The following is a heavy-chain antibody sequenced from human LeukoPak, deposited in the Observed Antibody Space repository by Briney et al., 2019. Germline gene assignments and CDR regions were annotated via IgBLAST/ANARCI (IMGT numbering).Heavy chain of an antibody. D-gene: IGHD1-26*01. CDR3: ARDRYSGSYYGDFDY. J-gene: IGHJ4*02. CDR1: GFTFSSYV. V-gene: IGHV3-30*14. CDR2: ISYDGSNE. Sequence: GGSLRLSCAASGFTFSSYVMHWVRQAPGKGLEWVAIISYDGSNEYYADSVKGRFTISRDNSKNTLYLQMNSLRAEDTAVYYCARDRYSGSYYGDFDYWGQGTLVTVSS.